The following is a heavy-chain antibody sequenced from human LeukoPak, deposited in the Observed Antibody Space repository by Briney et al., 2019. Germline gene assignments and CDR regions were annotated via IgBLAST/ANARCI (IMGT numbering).Heavy chain of an antibody. CDR1: GGSISSYY. D-gene: IGHD1-26*01. CDR3: AREGSYYGYYYYMDV. CDR2: IYTRGST. Sequence: SETLSLTCTVSGGSISSYYWSWIRQPAGKGLEWIGRIYTRGSTNYNPSLKSRVTMSVDTSKNQFSLKLSSVTAADTAVYYCAREGSYYGYYYYMDVWGKGTTVTVSS. J-gene: IGHJ6*03. V-gene: IGHV4-4*07.